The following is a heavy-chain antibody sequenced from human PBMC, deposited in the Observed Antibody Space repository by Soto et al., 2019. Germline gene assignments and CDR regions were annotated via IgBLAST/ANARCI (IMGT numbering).Heavy chain of an antibody. Sequence: GGSLRLSCAASGFTFSNYNMNWVRQAPGKGLEWVSYISASSSTIYYAAPVKGRFTISRDDSKNTLYLQMNSLKTEDTAVYYCTTWTLYNYGSDYWGQGTLVTVSS. J-gene: IGHJ4*02. CDR3: TTWTLYNYGSDY. CDR1: GFTFSNYN. CDR2: ISASSSTI. V-gene: IGHV3-48*01. D-gene: IGHD3-10*01.